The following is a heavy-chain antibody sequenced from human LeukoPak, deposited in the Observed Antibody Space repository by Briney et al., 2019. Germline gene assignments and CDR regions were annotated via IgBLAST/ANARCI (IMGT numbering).Heavy chain of an antibody. Sequence: GASVKVSCKVSGYTLTELSMHWVRQAPGKGLEWMGGFDPEDGETIYAQKFQGRVTMTEDTSTDTAYMELSSLRSEDTAVYYCATMKRSIAGATPAEFDYWGQGTLVTVSS. CDR3: ATMKRSIAGATPAEFDY. D-gene: IGHD1-26*01. V-gene: IGHV1-24*01. CDR1: GYTLTELS. J-gene: IGHJ4*02. CDR2: FDPEDGET.